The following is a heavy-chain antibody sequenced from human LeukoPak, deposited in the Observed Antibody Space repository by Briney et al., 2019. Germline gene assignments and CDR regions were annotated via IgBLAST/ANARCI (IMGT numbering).Heavy chain of an antibody. Sequence: SETLSLTCTVSGGSISSSSYYWGWIRQPPGKGLEWIGSIYYSGSTYYNPSLKSRVTISVDTSKNQFSLKLSSVTAADTAVYYCARRLSGYDYNYFDYWGQGTLVTVSS. J-gene: IGHJ4*02. V-gene: IGHV4-39*01. CDR1: GGSISSSSYY. D-gene: IGHD5-12*01. CDR3: ARRLSGYDYNYFDY. CDR2: IYYSGST.